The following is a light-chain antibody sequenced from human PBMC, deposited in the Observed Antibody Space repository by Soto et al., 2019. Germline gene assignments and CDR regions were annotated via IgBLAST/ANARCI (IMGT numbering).Light chain of an antibody. V-gene: IGLV2-14*01. J-gene: IGLJ2*01. CDR1: DSDVGGYNY. Sequence: QSALTQPASVSWSPGQSITIFCTGTDSDVGGYNYVSWYQQHPDKAPKLMIYGVYNRPSGVSNRFSGSKSGNTASLTISGLQAEDEADYYCSSFTNNNNPHVVFVGGTKLTVL. CDR3: SSFTNNNNPHVV. CDR2: GVY.